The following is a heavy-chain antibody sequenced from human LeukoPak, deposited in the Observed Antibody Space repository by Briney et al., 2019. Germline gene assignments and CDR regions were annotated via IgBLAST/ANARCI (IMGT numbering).Heavy chain of an antibody. J-gene: IGHJ4*02. CDR1: GFTFSSYA. V-gene: IGHV3-7*03. CDR2: IKLDGSEK. CDR3: ARDQYDTWSRRGNFDS. D-gene: IGHD3-3*01. Sequence: GGSLRLSCAASGFTFSSYAMSWVRQAPGKGQEWVANIKLDGSEKNYVDSVKGRFTISRDNTKNSLYLQMNSLRAEDTAVFYCARDQYDTWSRRGNFDSWGQGTLVIVSS.